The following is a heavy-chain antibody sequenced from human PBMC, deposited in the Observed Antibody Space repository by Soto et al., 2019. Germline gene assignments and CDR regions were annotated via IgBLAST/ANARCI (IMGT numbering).Heavy chain of an antibody. D-gene: IGHD2-2*01. V-gene: IGHV4-59*01. CDR2: VHYTGGA. J-gene: IGHJ4*02. Sequence: QVQLQESGPGLVKPSETLSLTCSVSGDSINNYYWSWIRQPPGKGLEWIGFVHYTGGANYNPSLKSRVTISVGTSKKQFSLRRSSVTAADSGVYYCAREGASRFRGFDYWGQGTLVTVSS. CDR3: AREGASRFRGFDY. CDR1: GDSINNYY.